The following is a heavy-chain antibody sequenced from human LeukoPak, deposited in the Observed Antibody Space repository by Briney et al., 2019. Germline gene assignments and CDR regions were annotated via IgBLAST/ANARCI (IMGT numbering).Heavy chain of an antibody. D-gene: IGHD6-19*01. CDR3: AGHGRSDITVAGTRAFDY. CDR2: IYYSGGT. Sequence: SQTLSLTCTVSGDSISSSSSYWGWIRQPPGKGLEWIGSIYYSGGTIYNPSLKSRLTISVDMSKNQFSLKLSSVAAADTAVYYCAGHGRSDITVAGTRAFDYWGQGTLVTVSS. J-gene: IGHJ4*02. V-gene: IGHV4-39*01. CDR1: GDSISSSSSY.